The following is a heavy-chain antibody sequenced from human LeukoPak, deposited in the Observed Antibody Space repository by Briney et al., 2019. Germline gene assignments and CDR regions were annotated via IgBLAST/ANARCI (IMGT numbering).Heavy chain of an antibody. Sequence: SVKVSCKASGGTFSSYAIIWVRQAPGQGLEWMGGIIPIFGTANYAQKFQGRVTITTDESTSTAYMELSSLRSEDTAVYYCAGGPGTDYYYMDVWGKGTTVTVSS. CDR1: GGTFSSYA. D-gene: IGHD2-15*01. CDR3: AGGPGTDYYYMDV. J-gene: IGHJ6*03. V-gene: IGHV1-69*05. CDR2: IIPIFGTA.